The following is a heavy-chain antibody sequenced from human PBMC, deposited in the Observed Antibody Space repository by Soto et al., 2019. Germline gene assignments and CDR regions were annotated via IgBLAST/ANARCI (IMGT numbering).Heavy chain of an antibody. V-gene: IGHV1-69*01. D-gene: IGHD2-2*01. CDR2: IIPIFGTA. CDR1: GGTFSSYA. Sequence: QVQLVQSGAEVQKPGSSVKVSCKASGGTFSSYAISWVRQAPGQGLEWMGGIIPIFGTANYAQKFQGRVTITADESTSTAYMELSSLRSEDTDVYYCARDGFGDCSSTSCYPSGYYYGMDVWGQGTTVTVSS. J-gene: IGHJ6*02. CDR3: ARDGFGDCSSTSCYPSGYYYGMDV.